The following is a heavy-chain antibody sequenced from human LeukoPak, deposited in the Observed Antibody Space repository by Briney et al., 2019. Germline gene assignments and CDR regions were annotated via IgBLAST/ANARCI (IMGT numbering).Heavy chain of an antibody. V-gene: IGHV1-2*02. CDR2: INPNSGGT. CDR3: AIAPYCSSTSCPNWFDP. CDR1: VYTFTVYY. Sequence: ASVNVSCTASVYTFTVYYMHWVRQAPGQGLEWMGWINPNSGGTNYAQKFQGRVTMTRDTSISTAYMELSRLRSDDTAVYYCAIAPYCSSTSCPNWFDPWGQGTLVTVSA. D-gene: IGHD2-2*01. J-gene: IGHJ5*02.